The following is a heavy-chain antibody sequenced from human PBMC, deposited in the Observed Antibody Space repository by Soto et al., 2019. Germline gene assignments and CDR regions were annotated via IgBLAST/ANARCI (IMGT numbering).Heavy chain of an antibody. J-gene: IGHJ4*02. Sequence: EVQLLESGGGLVQPGGSLRLSCAASGFTFSSYAMSXXXXXXXXXXXXXXGISGSGGSTYYADSVKGRFTISRDNSKXXXXXXXXXXXXXXXXXXXXXXXXXXXXXXXXXXXXYWGQGTLVTVSS. CDR1: GFTFSSYA. V-gene: IGHV3-23*01. CDR3: XXXXXXXXXXXXXXXXY. CDR2: ISGSGGST.